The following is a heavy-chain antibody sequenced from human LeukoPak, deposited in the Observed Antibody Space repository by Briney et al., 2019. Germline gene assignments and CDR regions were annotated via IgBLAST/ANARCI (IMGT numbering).Heavy chain of an antibody. J-gene: IGHJ3*02. CDR2: IRYYGSNK. CDR1: GFTFSSYG. D-gene: IGHD3-3*01. CDR3: ANGGPYYDFWSGYYTKNAFDI. Sequence: GGSLRLSCAASGFTFSSYGMQWVRQAPGKGLEWVAFIRYYGSNKYYADSVKGRFTISRDNSKNTLYMQMNSLRAEDTAVYYCANGGPYYDFWSGYYTKNAFDIWGQGTMVTVSS. V-gene: IGHV3-30*02.